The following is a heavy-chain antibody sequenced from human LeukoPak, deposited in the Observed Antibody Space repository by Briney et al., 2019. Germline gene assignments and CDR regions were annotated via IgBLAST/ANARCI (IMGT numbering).Heavy chain of an antibody. D-gene: IGHD5-18*01. CDR3: ASETTRGYSYGSPTDGFDL. CDR2: INWNGGST. Sequence: PGGSLRLSCAASGFTFSSYGMHWVRQAPGKGLEWVSGINWNGGSTGYADSVKGRFTISRDNAKNSLYLQMNSLRAEDTAVYYCASETTRGYSYGSPTDGFDLWGQGTMVTVSS. V-gene: IGHV3-20*04. CDR1: GFTFSSYG. J-gene: IGHJ3*01.